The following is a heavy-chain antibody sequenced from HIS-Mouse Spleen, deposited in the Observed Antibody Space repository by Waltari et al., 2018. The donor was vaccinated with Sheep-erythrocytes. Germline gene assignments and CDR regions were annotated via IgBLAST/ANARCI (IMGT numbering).Heavy chain of an antibody. D-gene: IGHD1-26*01. CDR3: ARVASGATFDY. V-gene: IGHV3-21*01. CDR2: ISSSSNYI. CDR1: GFT. J-gene: IGHJ4*02. Sequence: EVQLVESGGGLVKPGGSLRLSCAASGFTMNWVRQAPGKGLGWVSSISSSSNYIYYADSVKGRFTISRDNAKNSLYLQMNSLRAEDTAVYYCARVASGATFDYWGQGTLVTVSS.